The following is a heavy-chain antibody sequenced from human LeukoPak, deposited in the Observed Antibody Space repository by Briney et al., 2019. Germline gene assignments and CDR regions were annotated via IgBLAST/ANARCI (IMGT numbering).Heavy chain of an antibody. CDR1: GYTFTSYG. D-gene: IGHD2-8*01. V-gene: IGHV1-18*01. Sequence: GASVKVSCKASGYTFTSYGISWVRQAPGQGLEWMGWISAYNGNTNYAQKLQGRVTMTTDTSTSIAYMELRSLRSDDTAVYYCARDPDPDRGVYAYYYYYYMDVWGKGTTVTVSS. CDR2: ISAYNGNT. CDR3: ARDPDPDRGVYAYYYYYYMDV. J-gene: IGHJ6*03.